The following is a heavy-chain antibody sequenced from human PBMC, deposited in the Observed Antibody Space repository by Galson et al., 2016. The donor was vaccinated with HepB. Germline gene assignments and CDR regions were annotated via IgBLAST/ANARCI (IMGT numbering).Heavy chain of an antibody. CDR1: GFTFSAYI. V-gene: IGHV3-21*01. CDR3: ARKGTSSWSIFDY. J-gene: IGHJ4*02. Sequence: SLRLSCAASGFTFSAYIMNWVRQAPGKGLEWVSSISSSSGYIYYADSVKGRFTISRDNAKNSLYLQMNSLRAEDTAVYYCARKGTSSWSIFDYWGQGTLVSVSS. CDR2: ISSSSGYI. D-gene: IGHD6-13*01.